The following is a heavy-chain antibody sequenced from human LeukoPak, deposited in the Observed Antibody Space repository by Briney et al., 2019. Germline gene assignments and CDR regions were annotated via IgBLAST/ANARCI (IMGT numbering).Heavy chain of an antibody. CDR2: INPSGGST. J-gene: IGHJ5*02. CDR1: GYTFTSYY. Sequence: GASVKVSCKASGYTFTSYYMHWVRQAPGQGLEWMGIINPSGGSTSYAQKFQGRVTMTRDTSTSTVYMELSSLRSGDTAVYYCARNYYDSSGYYYKPFDPWGQGTLVTVSS. CDR3: ARNYYDSSGYYYKPFDP. V-gene: IGHV1-46*03. D-gene: IGHD3-22*01.